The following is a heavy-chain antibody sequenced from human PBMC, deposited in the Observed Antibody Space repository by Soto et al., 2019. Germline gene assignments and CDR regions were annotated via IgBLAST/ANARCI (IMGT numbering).Heavy chain of an antibody. V-gene: IGHV4-30-4*01. CDR1: GGSFSGYY. D-gene: IGHD4-17*01. CDR3: AIYREYGNFVY. CDR2: IYYSGST. J-gene: IGHJ4*02. Sequence: SETLSLTCAVYGGSFSGYYWSWIRQPPGKGLEWIGYIYYSGSTYFNPSLKSRVTISVDTSKNQFSLKLSSVTAADTAVYYCAIYREYGNFVYWGRGTLVTVSS.